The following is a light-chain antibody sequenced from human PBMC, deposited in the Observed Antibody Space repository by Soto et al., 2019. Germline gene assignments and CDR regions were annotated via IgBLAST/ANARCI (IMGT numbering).Light chain of an antibody. CDR3: QQYNSYSQWT. CDR2: KAS. Sequence: DIQMTQSPSTLSASVGDRVTITCRASQSISSWLAWYQQKPGKAPKLLIYKASSLESGVPSRFSGSGSGTAFTLTISILQPDDFATYYCQQYNSYSQWTFGQGTKVEIK. J-gene: IGKJ1*01. CDR1: QSISSW. V-gene: IGKV1-5*03.